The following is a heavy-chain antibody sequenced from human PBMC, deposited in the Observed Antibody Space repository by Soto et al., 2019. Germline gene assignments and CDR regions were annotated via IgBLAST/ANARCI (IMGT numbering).Heavy chain of an antibody. V-gene: IGHV4-59*01. Sequence: QNPGKGLEWIGYIYYIGNTHYNPSLESRVTMSVDTSKNQFSLQLTSVTAADTAVYYCVRGRRRPTPSVYGGPGTRVTV. CDR2: IYYIGNT. J-gene: IGHJ4*02. D-gene: IGHD1-1*01. CDR3: VRGRRRPTPSVY.